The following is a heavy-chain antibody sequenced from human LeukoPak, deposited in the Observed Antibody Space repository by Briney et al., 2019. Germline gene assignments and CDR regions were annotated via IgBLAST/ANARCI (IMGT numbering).Heavy chain of an antibody. D-gene: IGHD3-22*01. CDR1: GFTFSSYG. CDR3: ARDRYDSSRYGTFDY. CDR2: IWYDGSNK. V-gene: IGHV3-33*01. Sequence: SGGSLRLSCAASGFTFSSYGMHWVRQAPGKGLEWVALIWYDGSNKYYADSVKGRFTISRDNSKNTLYLQMNSLRVEDTAVYYCARDRYDSSRYGTFDYWGQGTLVTVSS. J-gene: IGHJ4*02.